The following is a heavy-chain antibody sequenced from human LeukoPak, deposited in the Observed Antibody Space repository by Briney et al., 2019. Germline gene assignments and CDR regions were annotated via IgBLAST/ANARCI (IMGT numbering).Heavy chain of an antibody. V-gene: IGHV3-48*02. CDR3: ARERGGYYYYDSSGYGAFDI. CDR2: ISSSSSTI. CDR1: GFTFSSYS. D-gene: IGHD3-22*01. J-gene: IGHJ3*02. Sequence: GGSLRLSCAASGFTFSSYSMNWVRQAPGKGLEWVSYISSSSSTIYYADSVKGRFTISRDNAKNSLYLQMNSLRDEDTAVYYCARERGGYYYYDSSGYGAFDIWGQGTMVTVSS.